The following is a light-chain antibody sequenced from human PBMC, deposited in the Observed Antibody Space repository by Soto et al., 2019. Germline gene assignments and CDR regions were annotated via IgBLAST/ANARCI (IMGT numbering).Light chain of an antibody. CDR2: DAS. J-gene: IGKJ2*01. Sequence: EIVLTQSPATLSLSPGERATLSCWASQSVSSYLAWYQQKPGQAPRLLIYDASNRATGIPARFSGSGSGTDFTLTISSLEPEDFAVYYCQHRRTFGQGTKVEIK. V-gene: IGKV3-11*01. CDR1: QSVSSY. CDR3: QHRRT.